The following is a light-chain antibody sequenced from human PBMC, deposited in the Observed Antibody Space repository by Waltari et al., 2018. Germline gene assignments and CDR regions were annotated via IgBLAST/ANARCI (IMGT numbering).Light chain of an antibody. Sequence: EIVLTQSPGTLSLSPGERATLSCRPSQSVSSIYLAWYQQKPGQAPRLLIYGASSRATGISDRFSGSGSGTDFTLTISRLEPEDFAVYYCQQYGSSPPYSFGQGTKLEIK. V-gene: IGKV3-20*01. CDR1: QSVSSIY. J-gene: IGKJ2*03. CDR3: QQYGSSPPYS. CDR2: GAS.